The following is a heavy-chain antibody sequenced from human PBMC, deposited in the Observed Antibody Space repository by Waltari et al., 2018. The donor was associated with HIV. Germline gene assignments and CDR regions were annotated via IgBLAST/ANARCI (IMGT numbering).Heavy chain of an antibody. V-gene: IGHV3-74*01. J-gene: IGHJ4*02. CDR2: INSDGSST. Sequence: EVQLVESGGGLVQPGGSLRLSCPASGFPFTSFCLHWVRQAPGKGLVWVSRINSDGSSTSYADSVKGRFTISRDNAKNTLYLQMNSLRAEDTVVYYCASGLSIAAPFDYWGQGTLVTVSS. CDR3: ASGLSIAAPFDY. CDR1: GFPFTSFC. D-gene: IGHD6-6*01.